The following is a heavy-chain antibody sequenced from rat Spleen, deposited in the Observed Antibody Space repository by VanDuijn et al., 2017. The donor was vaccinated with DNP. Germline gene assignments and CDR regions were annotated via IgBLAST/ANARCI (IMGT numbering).Heavy chain of an antibody. V-gene: IGHV3-3*01. CDR2: VNSAGTT. CDR1: GYSITSNYR. CDR3: ARWPGYNPPYAMDA. D-gene: IGHD1-4*01. Sequence: EVQLQESGPGLVKTSQSLSLTCSVTGYSITSNYRWNWIRKFPGNKLEWMGSVNSAGTTNYNPSLKSRISITRDTSKNQLFLQVNSVTTEDTATYYCARWPGYNPPYAMDAWGQGTLVTVSS. J-gene: IGHJ4*01.